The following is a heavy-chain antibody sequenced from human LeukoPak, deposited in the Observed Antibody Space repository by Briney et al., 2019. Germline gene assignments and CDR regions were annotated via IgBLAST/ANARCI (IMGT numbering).Heavy chain of an antibody. CDR2: ISGSGGST. D-gene: IGHD1-26*01. CDR3: AKPVEWEPFFSYYMDV. V-gene: IGHV3-23*01. J-gene: IGHJ6*03. Sequence: GGSLRLSCAASGFTFISYSMDWVRQAPGKGLEWVSAISGSGGSTYYADSVKGRFTISRDNSKNTLYLQMNSLRAEDTAVYYCAKPVEWEPFFSYYMDVWGKGTTVTVSS. CDR1: GFTFISYS.